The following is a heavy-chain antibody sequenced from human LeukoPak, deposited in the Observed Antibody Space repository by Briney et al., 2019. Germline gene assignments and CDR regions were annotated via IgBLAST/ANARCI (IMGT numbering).Heavy chain of an antibody. CDR3: ARAQYSSISFDY. Sequence: ASVKVSCKASGHTFTSYYMHWVRQAPGQGLEWMGIINPSGGSTSHAQKFQGRVTMTRDMSTSTVYMELSSLRSEDTAVYYCARAQYSSISFDYWGQGTLVTVSS. CDR2: INPSGGST. D-gene: IGHD6-13*01. V-gene: IGHV1-46*01. J-gene: IGHJ4*02. CDR1: GHTFTSYY.